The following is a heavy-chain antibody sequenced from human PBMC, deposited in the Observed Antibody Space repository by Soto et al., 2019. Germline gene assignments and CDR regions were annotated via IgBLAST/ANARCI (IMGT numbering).Heavy chain of an antibody. CDR3: ATWRYDY. J-gene: IGHJ4*02. CDR2: TYYRSKWYN. Sequence: SQALSVTCAISGDSVSSNSAAWNWIRHSPSRGLEWLGRTYYRSKWYNDYAVSLRGRITITPDTTKNQFSLQLNSATPEDTAVYYCATWRYDYWGQGTLVTVSS. CDR1: GDSVSSNSAA. V-gene: IGHV6-1*01.